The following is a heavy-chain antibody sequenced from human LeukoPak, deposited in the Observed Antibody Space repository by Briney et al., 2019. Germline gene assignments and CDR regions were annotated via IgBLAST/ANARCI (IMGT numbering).Heavy chain of an antibody. V-gene: IGHV3-74*01. CDR3: ARDVNGFGGLLWKRDDAFDI. J-gene: IGHJ3*02. CDR1: GFSFSTYW. Sequence: GGSLRLSCVASGFSFSTYWMHWVRQAPGKGLVWVSRINSDESSRRYADSVKGRFTVSRDNAKNTLFLEMDGLRPEDTAVYYCARDVNGFGGLLWKRDDAFDIWGQGTTVTVSS. D-gene: IGHD3-10*01. CDR2: INSDESSR.